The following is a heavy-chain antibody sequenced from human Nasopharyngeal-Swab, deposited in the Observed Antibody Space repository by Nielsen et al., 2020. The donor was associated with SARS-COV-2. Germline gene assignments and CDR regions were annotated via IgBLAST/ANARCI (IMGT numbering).Heavy chain of an antibody. CDR2: ISYDGSNK. CDR1: GFTFSSYG. Sequence: GGSLRLSCAASGFTFSSYGMHWVRQALGKGLEWVAVISYDGSNKYYADSVKGRFTISRDNSKNTLYLQMNSLRAEDTAVYYCAKLGIAVAGSDYWGQGTLVTVSS. V-gene: IGHV3-30*18. J-gene: IGHJ4*02. CDR3: AKLGIAVAGSDY. D-gene: IGHD6-19*01.